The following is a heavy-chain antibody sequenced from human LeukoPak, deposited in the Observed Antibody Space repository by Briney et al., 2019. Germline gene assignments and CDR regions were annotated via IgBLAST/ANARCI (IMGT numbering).Heavy chain of an antibody. Sequence: RTSETLSLTCTVSGGSISSSTYYWGWIRQPPGKGLEWIASMYYSGSTYYNPSLKSRVTISVGTSKNQFSPKVSSVTAADTAVYYCARLPAATDIWGQGTMVTVSS. J-gene: IGHJ3*02. CDR3: ARLPAATDI. V-gene: IGHV4-39*01. CDR2: MYYSGST. CDR1: GGSISSSTYY.